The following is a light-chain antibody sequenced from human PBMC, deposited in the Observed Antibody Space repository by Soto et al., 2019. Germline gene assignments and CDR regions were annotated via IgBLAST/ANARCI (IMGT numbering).Light chain of an antibody. J-gene: IGKJ2*01. CDR2: AAS. Sequence: DIQMTQSPSSLSASVGDRVTITCRASQGISNYLAWYQQKPGKVPKLLIYAASTLQSGVPSRFSGSGSGTDFTLTISSLQPEDFAVYYCQQYNNWPPLYTFGQGTKLEIK. V-gene: IGKV1-27*01. CDR1: QGISNY. CDR3: QQYNNWPPLYT.